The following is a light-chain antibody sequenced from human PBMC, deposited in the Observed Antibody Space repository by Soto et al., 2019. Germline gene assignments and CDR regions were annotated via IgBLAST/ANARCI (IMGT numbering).Light chain of an antibody. CDR3: QQYDTLPWT. J-gene: IGKJ1*01. CDR1: PHISHF. Sequence: DIQMTQSPSSLSAVVGGRVSITCRARPHISHFLNWYQHKPGKAPELLIFDASNLQPGVPTRFSGRERGANFTLYISSLQPEDIATYFCQQYDTLPWTFGQGTKVEF. CDR2: DAS. V-gene: IGKV1-33*01.